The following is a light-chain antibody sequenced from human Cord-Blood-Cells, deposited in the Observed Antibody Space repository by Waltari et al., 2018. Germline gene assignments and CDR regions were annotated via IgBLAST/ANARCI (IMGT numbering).Light chain of an antibody. V-gene: IGKV1-39*01. CDR1: QSISSY. CDR3: QQSYSTPPT. J-gene: IGKJ5*01. Sequence: DIQLTQSPSSMSASVGVRATITCRASQSISSYLNWYQQKPGKAPKLLIYAASSLQSGVPSRFSGSGSGTDFTLTISSLQPEDFATYYCQQSYSTPPTFGQGTRLEIK. CDR2: AAS.